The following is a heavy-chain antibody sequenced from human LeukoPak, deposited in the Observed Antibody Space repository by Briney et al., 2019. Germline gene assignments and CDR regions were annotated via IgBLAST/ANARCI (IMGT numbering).Heavy chain of an antibody. V-gene: IGHV3-23*01. CDR3: ARDPNGDYVGAFDFQR. J-gene: IGHJ1*01. CDR1: GFTFSNYA. D-gene: IGHD4-17*01. Sequence: PGGSLGLSCAASGFTFSNYALTWVRQAPGRGLEWVSSISGVGPYYADSVKGRFSISRDNYKNTLYLQMSSLRAEDTAVYYCARDPNGDYVGAFDFQRWGQGTLVTVSS. CDR2: ISGVGP.